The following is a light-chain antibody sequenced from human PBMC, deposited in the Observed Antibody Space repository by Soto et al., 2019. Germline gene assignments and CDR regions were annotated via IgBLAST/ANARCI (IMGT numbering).Light chain of an antibody. CDR2: SAS. J-gene: IGKJ5*01. V-gene: IGKV1-9*01. CDR3: QQLNSYPQT. CDR1: RGISSY. Sequence: IQLTQSPPSLSASVGDRVTITCRASRGISSYLAWYQQKPGKAPKLLVYSASTLQSGVPSRFSGSGSGPDFTLTISSLQPEDSATYFCQQLNSYPQTFGQGTRMEIK.